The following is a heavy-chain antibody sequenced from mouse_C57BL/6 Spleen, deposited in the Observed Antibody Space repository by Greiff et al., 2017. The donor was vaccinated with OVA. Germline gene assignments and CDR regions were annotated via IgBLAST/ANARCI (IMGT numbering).Heavy chain of an antibody. CDR1: GFTFSDAW. D-gene: IGHD2-4*01. V-gene: IGHV6-6*01. CDR3: TRNYDYDYAMDY. CDR2: IRNKANYPAT. J-gene: IGHJ4*01. Sequence: EVQLVESGGGLVQPGGSMKLSCAASGFTFSDAWMAWVRQSPEKGLEWVADIRNKANYPATYYAESVKGRFTISRDDNKSRVYLQRNSLRAEDTGIYYCTRNYDYDYAMDYWGQGTSVTVSS.